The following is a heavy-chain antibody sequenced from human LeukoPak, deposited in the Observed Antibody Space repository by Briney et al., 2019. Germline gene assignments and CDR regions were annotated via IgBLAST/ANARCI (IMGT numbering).Heavy chain of an antibody. CDR3: ARGGLRSDDY. CDR2: IYTSGST. J-gene: IGHJ4*02. Sequence: SETLSPTCTVSGGSINSYYWSWIRQPAGKGLEWIGRIYTSGSTNYNPSLKSRVTMSVDTSKNQCTLKLSSVTAADTAVYYCARGGLRSDDYWGQGTLVTVSS. V-gene: IGHV4-4*07. CDR1: GGSINSYY. D-gene: IGHD5/OR15-5a*01.